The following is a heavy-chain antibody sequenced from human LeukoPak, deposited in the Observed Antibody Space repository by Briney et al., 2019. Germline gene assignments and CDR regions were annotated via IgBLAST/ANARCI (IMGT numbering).Heavy chain of an antibody. CDR2: ISYDGSNK. CDR3: AKGSYYFDY. D-gene: IGHD2-15*01. V-gene: IGHV3-30*18. CDR1: GFTFSSYG. J-gene: IGHJ4*02. Sequence: GGSLRLSCAASGFTFSSYGMHWVRQAPGKGLEWVAVISYDGSNKYYADSVKGRFTISRDNSKNTLYLQMNSLRAEDTAVYYCAKGSYYFDYWGQGTLVTVSS.